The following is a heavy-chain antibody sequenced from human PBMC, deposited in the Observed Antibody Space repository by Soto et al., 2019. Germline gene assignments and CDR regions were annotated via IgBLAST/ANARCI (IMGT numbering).Heavy chain of an antibody. J-gene: IGHJ4*02. CDR1: GYTFTSYA. V-gene: IGHV1-3*01. D-gene: IGHD3-3*01. Sequence: GASVKVSCKASGYTFTSYAMHWVRQAPRQRLEWMGWINAGNGNTKYSQKFQGRVTITRDTSASTAYMELSSLRSEDTAVYYCARDFGVVIKKYYFDYWGQGTLVTVSS. CDR2: INAGNGNT. CDR3: ARDFGVVIKKYYFDY.